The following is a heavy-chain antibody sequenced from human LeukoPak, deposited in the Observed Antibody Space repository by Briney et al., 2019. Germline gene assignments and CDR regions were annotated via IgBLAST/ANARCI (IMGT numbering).Heavy chain of an antibody. D-gene: IGHD1-26*01. Sequence: GGSLRLSCAASGFTFSSYSMNWVRQAPGKGLEWVSSISSSSSYIYYADSVKGRFTISRDNAKNSLDLQMNSLRAEDTAVYYCARGYSGSYLPDYWGQGTLVTVSS. V-gene: IGHV3-21*01. CDR1: GFTFSSYS. J-gene: IGHJ4*02. CDR2: ISSSSSYI. CDR3: ARGYSGSYLPDY.